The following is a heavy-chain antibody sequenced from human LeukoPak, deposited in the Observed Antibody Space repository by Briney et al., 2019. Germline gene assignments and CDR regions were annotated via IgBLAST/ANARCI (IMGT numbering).Heavy chain of an antibody. CDR3: ARSLGSRYYYDSSGSNWFDP. CDR1: GGSISSSSYS. V-gene: IGHV4-39*01. J-gene: IGHJ5*02. CDR2: IYYSGST. D-gene: IGHD3-22*01. Sequence: SSETLSLTCTVSGGSISSSSYSWGWIRQPPGKGLEWIGSIYYSGSTYYNPSLKSRVTISVDTSKNQFSLKLSSVTAADTAVYYCARSLGSRYYYDSSGSNWFDPWGQGTLVTVSS.